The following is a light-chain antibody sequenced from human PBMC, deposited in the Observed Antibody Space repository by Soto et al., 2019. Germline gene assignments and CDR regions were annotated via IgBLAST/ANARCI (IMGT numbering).Light chain of an antibody. Sequence: EIVGTQSPGTLSLSPGERATLSCRASQSVSSSYLAWYQQKPGQAPRLLIYGASSRATGIPDRFSGSGSGTDFTLTISRLEPEDFAVYYCHQYDSSPLTFGGGTKVEIK. J-gene: IGKJ4*01. CDR2: GAS. CDR1: QSVSSSY. CDR3: HQYDSSPLT. V-gene: IGKV3-20*01.